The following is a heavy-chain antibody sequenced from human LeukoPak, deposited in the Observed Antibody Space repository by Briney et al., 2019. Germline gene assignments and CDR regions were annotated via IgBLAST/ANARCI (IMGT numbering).Heavy chain of an antibody. CDR3: ARGVAAAGASGGNMIYYYYYYMDV. CDR1: GFTFSSYG. V-gene: IGHV3-30*02. Sequence: GGSLRLSCAASGFTFSSYGMHWVRQAPGKGLEWVAFIRYDGSNKYYADSVKGRFTISRDNAKNSVYLQMNSLRAEDTAVYYCARGVAAAGASGGNMIYYYYYYMDVWGKGTTVTISS. J-gene: IGHJ6*03. D-gene: IGHD6-13*01. CDR2: IRYDGSNK.